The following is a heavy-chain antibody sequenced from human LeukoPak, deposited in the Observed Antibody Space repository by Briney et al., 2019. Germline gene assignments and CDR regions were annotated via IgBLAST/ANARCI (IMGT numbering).Heavy chain of an antibody. D-gene: IGHD3-10*01. V-gene: IGHV4-59*01. CDR3: ATNRGGARDVLDI. CDR2: IYSGGST. J-gene: IGHJ3*02. CDR1: GASMTTNW. Sequence: SETLSLTCTVSGASMTTNWWTWVRQPPGKGLEYIGYIYSGGSTNYNPTLKSRVTMSLDTSKNQFSLKMTSVTAADTAMYYRATNRGGARDVLDIWGQGTMVTVSA.